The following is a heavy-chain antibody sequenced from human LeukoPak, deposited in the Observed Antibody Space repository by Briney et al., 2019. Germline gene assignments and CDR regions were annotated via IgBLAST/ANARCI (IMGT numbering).Heavy chain of an antibody. D-gene: IGHD6-19*01. V-gene: IGHV4-59*01. J-gene: IGHJ4*02. CDR2: IYYSGST. CDR3: ARDSSGFGYFDY. CDR1: GGSISSYY. Sequence: SETLSLTCTVSGGSISSYYWSWIRQPPGKGLEWIGYIYYSGSTNYNPSLKSRVTVPVDTSRKQFSLKLGSVTAADTAVYYCARDSSGFGYFDYWGQGTLVTVSS.